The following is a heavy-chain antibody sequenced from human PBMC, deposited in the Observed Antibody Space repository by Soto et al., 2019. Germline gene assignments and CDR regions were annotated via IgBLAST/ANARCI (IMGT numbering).Heavy chain of an antibody. J-gene: IGHJ4*02. CDR1: GFTFRSYA. V-gene: IGHV3-23*01. CDR3: AKEWGVSGYKIRFDY. CDR2: ISGSGGST. Sequence: EVQLSESGGGLVQPGGSLRLSCAASGFTFRSYAMSWVRQAPGKGLQWVSTISGSGGSTYYADSLKGRFTISRDNSKNTLYLQMNSLRAEDTAVYYCAKEWGVSGYKIRFDYWGQGSLVTVSS. D-gene: IGHD6-13*01.